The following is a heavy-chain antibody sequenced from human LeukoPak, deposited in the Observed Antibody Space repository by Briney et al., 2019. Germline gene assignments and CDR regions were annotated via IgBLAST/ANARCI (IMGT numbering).Heavy chain of an antibody. D-gene: IGHD3-3*01. V-gene: IGHV4-34*01. Sequence: SETLSLTCSVYGGSVNGYYWSWIPQPPGKGLEWIGEINHSGSTNYNPSLKSRVTMSLDTSKNQFSLRLNSVTAADTAVYYCARVPLRFLEPFDYWGQGTLVTVSP. CDR2: INHSGST. J-gene: IGHJ4*02. CDR3: ARVPLRFLEPFDY. CDR1: GGSVNGYY.